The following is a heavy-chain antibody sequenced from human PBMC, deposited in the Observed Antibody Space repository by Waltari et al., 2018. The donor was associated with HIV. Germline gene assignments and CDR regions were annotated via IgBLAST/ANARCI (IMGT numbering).Heavy chain of an antibody. J-gene: IGHJ4*02. D-gene: IGHD3-16*01. CDR2: ISTDGSDT. V-gene: IGHV3-74*01. Sequence: EVQLVESGGDLVQPGGSLRLSCAASGFNFRSYWMHWIRQIPGKGLVWVSHISTDGSDTSYLDSVKGRFTISRDNAKNTLYLQMNSLRVEDTAIYYCTRDLSTYGHEFDYWGQGTLVTVAS. CDR1: GFNFRSYW. CDR3: TRDLSTYGHEFDY.